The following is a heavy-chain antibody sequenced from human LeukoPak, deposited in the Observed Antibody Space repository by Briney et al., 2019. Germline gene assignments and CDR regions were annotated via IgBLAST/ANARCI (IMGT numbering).Heavy chain of an antibody. J-gene: IGHJ4*02. V-gene: IGHV1-18*01. D-gene: IGHD5-18*01. CDR3: ARVGYSDGYVY. Sequence: ASVKVSCKASGYTFTSYGISWVRQAPGQGLEWMGWISPYNGNTNYAQKLQDRVTMTTDTSTTTAYMELRSLRSDDTAVYYCARVGYSDGYVYWGQGTLVTVSS. CDR2: ISPYNGNT. CDR1: GYTFTSYG.